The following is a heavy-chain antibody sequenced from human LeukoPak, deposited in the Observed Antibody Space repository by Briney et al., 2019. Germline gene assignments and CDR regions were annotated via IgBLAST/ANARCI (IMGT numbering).Heavy chain of an antibody. CDR1: GGTFSSYS. CDR3: ARFEYGSGSYYAFDI. CDR2: IIPIFGTA. V-gene: IGHV1-69*05. D-gene: IGHD3-10*01. Sequence: SVKVSCKASGGTFSSYSISWVRQAPGQGLEWMGGIIPIFGTANYAQRFQGRVTITTDESTSTAYMELSSLRSEDTAVYYCARFEYGSGSYYAFDIWGQGTMVTVSS. J-gene: IGHJ3*02.